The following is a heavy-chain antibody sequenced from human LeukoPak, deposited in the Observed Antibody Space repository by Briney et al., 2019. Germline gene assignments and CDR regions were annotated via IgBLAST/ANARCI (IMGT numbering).Heavy chain of an antibody. J-gene: IGHJ4*02. D-gene: IGHD3-22*01. CDR1: GFTFSSYW. CDR2: INTDGSST. Sequence: GGSLRLSCAASGFTFSSYWMYWVRQVPGKGLVWVSRINTDGSSTTYADSVKGRFTISRDNAKNTLYLQMNSLRAEDTAVYYCTRGHYYDSSGYYPYWGQGTLVTVS. V-gene: IGHV3-74*01. CDR3: TRGHYYDSSGYYPY.